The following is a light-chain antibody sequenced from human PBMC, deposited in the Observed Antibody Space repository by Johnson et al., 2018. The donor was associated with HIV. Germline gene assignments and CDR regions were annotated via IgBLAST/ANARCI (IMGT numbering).Light chain of an antibody. CDR3: GTWDNSLSTGGV. CDR2: ENN. J-gene: IGLJ1*01. V-gene: IGLV1-51*02. Sequence: QSVLTQPPSVSAAPGQKVTISFSGSSSNIGNNYVSWYQQLPGTAPKLLIYENNKRPSGIPDRFSGSKSGTSATLGITGLQTGDEADYYCGTWDNSLSTGGVFGTGTKVTVL. CDR1: SSNIGNNY.